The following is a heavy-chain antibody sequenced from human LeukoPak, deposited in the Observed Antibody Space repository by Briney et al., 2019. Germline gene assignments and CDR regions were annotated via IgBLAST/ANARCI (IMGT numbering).Heavy chain of an antibody. J-gene: IGHJ4*02. D-gene: IGHD4-11*01. CDR1: GASIITTNYY. CDR2: ISYSGNA. CDR3: ARNLGQTWGTVTTDLWYFDH. V-gene: IGHV4-39*01. Sequence: SETLSLTCTVSGASIITTNYYWGWIRQPPGKGLEWIGSISYSGNANYNPSLRSRLSISMDASKNQFSLKVRSVTAADTAVYYCARNLGQTWGTVTTDLWYFDHWGQGTLVPVSS.